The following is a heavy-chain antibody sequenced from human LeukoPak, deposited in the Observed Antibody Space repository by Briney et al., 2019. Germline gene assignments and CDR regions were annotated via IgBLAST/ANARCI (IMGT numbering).Heavy chain of an antibody. Sequence: GGSLRLSCAASGFTFSSYWMSWVRQAPGKRLEWVANIKQDGSEKYYVDSVEGRFTISRDNAKNSLYLQMNSLRVEDTAVYYCARRGSIAAAVSWFDPWGQGTLVIVSS. CDR1: GFTFSSYW. CDR2: IKQDGSEK. D-gene: IGHD6-13*01. CDR3: ARRGSIAAAVSWFDP. V-gene: IGHV3-7*01. J-gene: IGHJ5*02.